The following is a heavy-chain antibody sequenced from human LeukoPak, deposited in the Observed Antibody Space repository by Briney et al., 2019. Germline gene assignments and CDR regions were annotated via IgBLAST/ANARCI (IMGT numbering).Heavy chain of an antibody. Sequence: SVKVSCKASGGTFSSNTISWVRQAPGQGLEWMGRIIPILGIANYAQKFQGRVTITADKSTSTAYMELSSLRSEDTAVYYCARGDSSSSWLLSYWGQGTLVTVSS. CDR1: GGTFSSNT. D-gene: IGHD6-6*01. V-gene: IGHV1-69*02. J-gene: IGHJ4*02. CDR3: ARGDSSSSWLLSY. CDR2: IIPILGIA.